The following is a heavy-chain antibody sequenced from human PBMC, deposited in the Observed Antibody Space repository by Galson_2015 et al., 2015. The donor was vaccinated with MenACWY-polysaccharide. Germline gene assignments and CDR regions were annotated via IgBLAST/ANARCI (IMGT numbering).Heavy chain of an antibody. V-gene: IGHV3-23*01. D-gene: IGHD2-2*01. J-gene: IGHJ2*01. CDR2: ISGSGGST. CDR1: GFTFSSYA. Sequence: SLRLSCAASGFTFSSYAMSWVRQAPGKGLEWVSAISGSGGSTYYADSVKGRFTISRDNSKNTLYLQMNSLRAEDTAVYYCAKANSYALGPYWYFDRWGRGTLVTVSS. CDR3: AKANSYALGPYWYFDR.